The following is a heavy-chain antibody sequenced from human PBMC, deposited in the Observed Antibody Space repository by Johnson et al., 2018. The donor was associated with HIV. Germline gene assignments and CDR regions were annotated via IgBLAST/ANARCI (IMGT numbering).Heavy chain of an antibody. Sequence: VQLVESGGGVVQPGGSLRLSCAASGFTFSIYDIHWVRQAPGKGLEWVAMISHDGTNNFYADSVKGRFTVSRANSKNTLYLEANSLGPEDTATYYCARGSRYTYDNDDAYLLHAFDFWGQGTMVTVSS. D-gene: IGHD3-22*01. CDR3: ARGSRYTYDNDDAYLLHAFDF. J-gene: IGHJ3*01. V-gene: IGHV3-30*03. CDR2: ISHDGTNN. CDR1: GFTFSIYD.